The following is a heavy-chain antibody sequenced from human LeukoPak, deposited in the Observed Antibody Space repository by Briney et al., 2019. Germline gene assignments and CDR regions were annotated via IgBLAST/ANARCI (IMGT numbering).Heavy chain of an antibody. V-gene: IGHV4-34*01. CDR2: INHSGST. D-gene: IGHD2-2*01. CDR1: GGSFSGYY. Sequence: SETLSLTCAVYGGSFSGYYWSWIRQPPGKGLEWIGEINHSGSTNYNPSLKSRVTISVDTSKNQFSLKLSSVTAAHTAVYYCAREVTASCSSTSCYLNWFDPRGQGTLVTVSS. CDR3: AREVTASCSSTSCYLNWFDP. J-gene: IGHJ5*02.